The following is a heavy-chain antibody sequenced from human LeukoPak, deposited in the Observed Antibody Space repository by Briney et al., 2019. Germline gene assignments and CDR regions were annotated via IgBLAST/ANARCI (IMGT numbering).Heavy chain of an antibody. D-gene: IGHD3-10*01. V-gene: IGHV4-59*12. J-gene: IGHJ4*02. CDR1: GVSMSSYY. CDR2: IYDSGST. Sequence: SETLSLTCTVSGVSMSSYYWTWIRQPPGKGPEWIGYIYDSGSTNYNPSLKSRVAISVDTSKNQFSLKLSSVTAADTAVYYCARGAVYGSGSPFDYWGQGTLVTVSS. CDR3: ARGAVYGSGSPFDY.